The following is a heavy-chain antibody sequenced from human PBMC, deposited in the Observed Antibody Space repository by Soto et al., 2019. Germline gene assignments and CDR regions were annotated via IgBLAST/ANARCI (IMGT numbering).Heavy chain of an antibody. CDR1: GGSISSGDYY. J-gene: IGHJ4*02. CDR2: IYYSGST. D-gene: IGHD5-18*01. V-gene: IGHV4-30-4*01. Sequence: PSETLSLTCTVSGGSISSGDYYWSWIRQPPGKGLEWIGYIYYSGSTYYNPSLKSRVTISVDTSKNQFSLKLSSVTAADTAVYYCARRGYSYGRSRDFDYWAREPWSPSPQ. CDR3: ARRGYSYGRSRDFDY.